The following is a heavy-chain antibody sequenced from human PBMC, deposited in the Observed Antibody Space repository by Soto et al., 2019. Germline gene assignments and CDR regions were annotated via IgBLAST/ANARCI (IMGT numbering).Heavy chain of an antibody. J-gene: IGHJ4*02. CDR2: INHSGST. Sequence: SETLSLTCAVYGGSFSGYYWSWIRQPPGKGLEWIGEINHSGSTNYNPSLKSRVTISVDTSKNQFSLKLSSVTAADTAVYYCARGRNYYDSSGYYYPPIFYFDYWGQGTLVTVSS. CDR3: ARGRNYYDSSGYYYPPIFYFDY. CDR1: GGSFSGYY. D-gene: IGHD3-22*01. V-gene: IGHV4-34*01.